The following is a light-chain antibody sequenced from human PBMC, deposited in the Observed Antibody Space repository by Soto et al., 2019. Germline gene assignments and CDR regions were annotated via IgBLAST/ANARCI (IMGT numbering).Light chain of an antibody. CDR1: SSNIGSNT. J-gene: IGLJ1*01. CDR2: SNN. Sequence: VLTQPPSASGTPGQRVTISCSGSSSNIGSNTVNWSQQFPGTAPKLLIYSNNQRPSGVPDRFSGSKSGTSASLAISRLQSEDEADYYCAAWDDSLNGYYVFGTGTKVTVL. CDR3: AAWDDSLNGYYV. V-gene: IGLV1-44*01.